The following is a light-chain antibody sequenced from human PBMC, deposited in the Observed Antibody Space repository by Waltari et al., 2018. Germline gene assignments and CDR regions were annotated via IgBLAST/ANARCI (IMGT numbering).Light chain of an antibody. Sequence: DIQVTQSPSSLSASVGDRVSITCRASQTINYYLNWYQQKPGKAPKLLIYAASRLQSGVPARFSGSGSGTDFTLVISNLQAEDFATYYCQQSYSIPFTFGPGTKVDIK. V-gene: IGKV1-39*01. CDR2: AAS. CDR1: QTINYY. J-gene: IGKJ3*01. CDR3: QQSYSIPFT.